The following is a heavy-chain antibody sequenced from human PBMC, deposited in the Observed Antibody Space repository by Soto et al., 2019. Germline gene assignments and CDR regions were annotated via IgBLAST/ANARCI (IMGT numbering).Heavy chain of an antibody. CDR1: GFTFSSYS. V-gene: IGHV3-48*01. D-gene: IGHD6-19*01. Sequence: GGSLRLSCAASGFTFSSYSMNWVRQAPGKGLEWVSYISSSSSTIYYADSVKGRFTISRDNAKNSLYLQMNSLRAEDTAVYYCATSGPSYSSGWLGYWGQGTLVTVSS. J-gene: IGHJ4*02. CDR2: ISSSSSTI. CDR3: ATSGPSYSSGWLGY.